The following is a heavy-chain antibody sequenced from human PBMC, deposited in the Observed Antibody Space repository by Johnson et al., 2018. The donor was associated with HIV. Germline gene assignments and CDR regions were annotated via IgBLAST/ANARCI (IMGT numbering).Heavy chain of an antibody. D-gene: IGHD6-19*01. J-gene: IGHJ3*02. CDR1: GFTFSSYG. V-gene: IGHV3-30*02. CDR2: IRYDGSNK. Sequence: QVQLVESGGGVVQPGGSLRLSCAASGFTFSSYGMHWVRQAPGKGLEWVAFIRYDGSNKYYADSVKVRFTISRDNAKNSLYLQLNSLRAEETALYYCAKDSSSGCVFDTWGQGTMVTVSS. CDR3: AKDSSSGCVFDT.